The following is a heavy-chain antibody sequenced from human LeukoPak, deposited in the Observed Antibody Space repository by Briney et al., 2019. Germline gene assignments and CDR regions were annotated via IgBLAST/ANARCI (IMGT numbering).Heavy chain of an antibody. J-gene: IGHJ4*02. CDR3: ARVVDYDSRDY. Sequence: GGSLRLSCAASGFTFSSYWMSWVRQAPGKGLEWVANIKQDGSEKYYVDSVKGRFTISRDNAKNSLCLQMNSLRAEDTAVYYCARVVDYDSRDYWGQGTLVTVSS. CDR1: GFTFSSYW. D-gene: IGHD3-22*01. V-gene: IGHV3-7*01. CDR2: IKQDGSEK.